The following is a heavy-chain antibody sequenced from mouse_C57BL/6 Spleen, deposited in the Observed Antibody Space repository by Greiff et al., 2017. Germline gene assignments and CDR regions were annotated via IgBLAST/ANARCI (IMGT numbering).Heavy chain of an antibody. CDR2: IDPSDSYT. D-gene: IGHD2-2*01. CDR3: VGARVTTEVWFAY. CDR1: GYTFTSYW. V-gene: IGHV1-69*01. Sequence: QVQLQQPGAELVMPGASVKLSCKASGYTFTSYWMHWVKQRPGQGLEWIGEIDPSDSYTNYNQKFKGKSTLTVDKSSSTAYMQLSSLTSEDSAVYYGVGARVTTEVWFAYWGQGTLVTVSA. J-gene: IGHJ3*01.